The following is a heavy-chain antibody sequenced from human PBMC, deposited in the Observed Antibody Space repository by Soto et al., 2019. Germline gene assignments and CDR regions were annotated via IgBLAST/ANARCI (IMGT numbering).Heavy chain of an antibody. Sequence: QPGGSLRLSCKASGFTFSGFWLSWVRQAPGKGLEWVANIKQDGSQKNFVDSVQGRFSISRDNAKNSMYLEMNSLRTEDTAVYYCASPNIAITSIVGNFWGPGTLVTVSS. CDR2: IKQDGSQK. J-gene: IGHJ4*02. CDR3: ASPNIAITSIVGNF. D-gene: IGHD2-21*01. V-gene: IGHV3-7*01. CDR1: GFTFSGFW.